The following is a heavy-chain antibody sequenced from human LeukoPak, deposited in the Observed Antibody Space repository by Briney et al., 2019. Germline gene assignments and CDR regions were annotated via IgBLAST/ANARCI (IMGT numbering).Heavy chain of an antibody. D-gene: IGHD3-16*02. CDR2: IYYSGST. CDR3: ARSGQITFGGVIVAGFDY. J-gene: IGHJ4*02. Sequence: SSETLSLTCTVSGGSISSYYWSWIRQPPGKGLEWIGYIYYSGSTNYNPSLKSRVTISVDTSKNQFSLKLSSVTAADTAVYYCARSGQITFGGVIVAGFDYWGQGTLVTVSS. CDR1: GGSISSYY. V-gene: IGHV4-59*01.